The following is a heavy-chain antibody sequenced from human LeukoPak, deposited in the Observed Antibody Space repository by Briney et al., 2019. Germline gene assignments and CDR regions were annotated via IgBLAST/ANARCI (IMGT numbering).Heavy chain of an antibody. J-gene: IGHJ4*02. V-gene: IGHV4-4*02. CDR2: IYHSGST. D-gene: IGHD3-22*01. Sequence: SGTLSLTCAVSGGSISSSNWWSWVRQPPGKGLEWIGEIYHSGSTNYNPSLKSRVTISVDKSKNQFSLKLSSVTAADTAVYYCAKDRGDSSGYYYPPYFDYWGQGTLVTVSS. CDR1: GGSISSSNW. CDR3: AKDRGDSSGYYYPPYFDY.